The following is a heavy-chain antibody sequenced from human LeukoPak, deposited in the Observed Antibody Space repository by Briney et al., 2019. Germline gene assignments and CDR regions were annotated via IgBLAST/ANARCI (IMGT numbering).Heavy chain of an antibody. CDR3: ARSLYYYGSDSFDI. D-gene: IGHD3-10*01. Sequence: SETLSLTCTVSGGSISSGSYYWSWIRQPPGKGLEWIGTIYYSGTTYYNPSLKSRVTISVDTSKTQFSLKLSSVTAADTAVYYCARSLYYYGSDSFDIWGQGTMVTVSS. J-gene: IGHJ3*02. V-gene: IGHV4-39*07. CDR2: IYYSGTT. CDR1: GGSISSGSYY.